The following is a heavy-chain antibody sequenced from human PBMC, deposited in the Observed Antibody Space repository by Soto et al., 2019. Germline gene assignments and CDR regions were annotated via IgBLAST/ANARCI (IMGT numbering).Heavy chain of an antibody. CDR3: ARDRALTAVYYCDY. D-gene: IGHD2-21*02. V-gene: IGHV1-69*08. CDR2: IIPILGIA. J-gene: IGHJ4*02. Sequence: QVQLVQSGAEVKKPGSSVKVSCKASGGTFSSYTISWVRQAPGQGLEWMGRIIPILGIANYAQKFQARVTITADKSTSTAYMELSSLRSEDTAVYYCARDRALTAVYYCDYWGQGTLVTVSS. CDR1: GGTFSSYT.